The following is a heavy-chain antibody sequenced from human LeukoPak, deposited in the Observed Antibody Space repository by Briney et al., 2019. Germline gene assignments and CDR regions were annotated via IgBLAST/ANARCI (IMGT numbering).Heavy chain of an antibody. V-gene: IGHV3-21*01. D-gene: IGHD3-22*01. CDR3: ARDLKYYDSSGFDY. CDR1: GFTFSSYS. Sequence: PGGSLRLSCATSGFTFSSYSMNWVRRAPGKGLEWVSCISSSSSYIYYTDSVKGRFTISRDNAKNSLTLQMNSLRAEDTAAYYCARDLKYYDSSGFDYWGQGTLVTVSS. J-gene: IGHJ4*02. CDR2: ISSSSSYI.